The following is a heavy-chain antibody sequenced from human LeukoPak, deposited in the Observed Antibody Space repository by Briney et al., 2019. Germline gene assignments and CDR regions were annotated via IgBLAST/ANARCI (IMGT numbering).Heavy chain of an antibody. J-gene: IGHJ4*02. CDR3: ASGARGGWYPPFDN. CDR2: ISASNGNT. D-gene: IGHD6-19*01. CDR1: GYTFTSYG. V-gene: IGHV1-18*01. Sequence: ASVKVSCKASGYTFTSYGISWVRQAPGQGLEWMGWISASNGNTNYAQKLQGRVTMTTDTSTSTAYMELRSLRSDDTAVYYCASGARGGWYPPFDNWGQGTLLTVSS.